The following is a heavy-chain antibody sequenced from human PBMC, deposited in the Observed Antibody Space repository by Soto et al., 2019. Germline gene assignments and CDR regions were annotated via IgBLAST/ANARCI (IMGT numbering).Heavy chain of an antibody. D-gene: IGHD3-10*01. Sequence: QITLKESRPTLVKPTQTLTLTCTFSGFSLSTSGVGVGWIRQPPGKALEWLALIYWADDKGYRPSLKSRPSIXEXXPRNHVVPTTRNMDPVNMPTYDCAHKGGGSRGFEYWGQGTLVTVSS. CDR2: IYWADDK. CDR3: AHKGGGSRGFEY. CDR1: GFSLSTSGVG. J-gene: IGHJ4*02. V-gene: IGHV2-5*02.